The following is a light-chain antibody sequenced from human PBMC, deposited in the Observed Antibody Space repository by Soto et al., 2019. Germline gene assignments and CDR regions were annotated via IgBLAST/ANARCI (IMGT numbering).Light chain of an antibody. V-gene: IGKV3-20*01. J-gene: IGKJ1*01. Sequence: EIVLTHSPGTLSLSPGERATLSCRASQSVSNNYLAWYQQKPGQAPRLVIYDASSRAAGIPDRFSASGSGTDFTLTISRLEPEDFAAYYCQQYASSPLTFGRGTKVEIK. CDR3: QQYASSPLT. CDR1: QSVSNNY. CDR2: DAS.